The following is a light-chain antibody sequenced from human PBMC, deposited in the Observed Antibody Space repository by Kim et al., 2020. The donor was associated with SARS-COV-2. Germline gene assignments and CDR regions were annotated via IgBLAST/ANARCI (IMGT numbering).Light chain of an antibody. CDR1: QSISSW. CDR3: QQYNSYPIT. Sequence: ASVGDRVTITCRASQSISSWLAWYQQKPGKAPKLLIYDASSLESGVPSRFSGSGSGTEFTLTISSLQPDDFATYYCQQYNSYPITFGRGTRLEIK. CDR2: DAS. J-gene: IGKJ5*01. V-gene: IGKV1-5*01.